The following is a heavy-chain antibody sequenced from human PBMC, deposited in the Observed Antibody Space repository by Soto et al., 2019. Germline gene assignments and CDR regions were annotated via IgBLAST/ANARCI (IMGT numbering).Heavy chain of an antibody. Sequence: PGGSLRLSCTTSGFTFSDYIMNWVRQAPGKGLEWVGFIRSETYGGTTEYAASLKGRFTVSRDDSKNIAYLQMDSLTTEDTDLYYCTRAWYRCGGECFPDLDYWGQGIPVTVSS. J-gene: IGHJ4*02. CDR3: TRAWYRCGGECFPDLDY. V-gene: IGHV3-49*04. D-gene: IGHD2-21*01. CDR2: IRSETYGGTT. CDR1: GFTFSDYI.